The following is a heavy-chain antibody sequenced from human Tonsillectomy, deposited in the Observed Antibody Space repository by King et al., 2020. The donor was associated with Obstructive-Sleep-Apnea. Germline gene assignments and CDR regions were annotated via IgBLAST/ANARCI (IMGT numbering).Heavy chain of an antibody. Sequence: VQLVESGGGLVQPGRSLRLSCAASGFSFGDYAIDWVRQAPGRGLEGVAGISWNSNSIDYSDSVRGRFPISRNNARNSLYLQMNSLRAEDTAIYYCTKHLRGGTTTRGEFDYWGQGTLVTVSS. CDR1: GFSFGDYA. V-gene: IGHV3-9*01. D-gene: IGHD4-17*01. J-gene: IGHJ4*02. CDR3: TKHLRGGTTTRGEFDY. CDR2: ISWNSNSI.